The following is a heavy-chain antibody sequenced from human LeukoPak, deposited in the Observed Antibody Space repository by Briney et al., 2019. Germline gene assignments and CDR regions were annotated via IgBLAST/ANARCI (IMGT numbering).Heavy chain of an antibody. CDR2: INSDGSST. CDR1: GFTFSSYW. D-gene: IGHD2-8*01. V-gene: IGHV3-74*01. Sequence: GGSLRLSCAASGFTFSSYWMHWVRQAPGKGLVWVSRINSDGSSTRYADSVKGRFTISRDNAKNTLYLQMNSLRAEDTAVYYSARDSDFVPTSDAFDIWGQGTMVTVSS. J-gene: IGHJ3*02. CDR3: ARDSDFVPTSDAFDI.